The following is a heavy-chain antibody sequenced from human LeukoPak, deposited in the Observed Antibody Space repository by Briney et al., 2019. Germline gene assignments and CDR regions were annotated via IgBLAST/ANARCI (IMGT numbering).Heavy chain of an antibody. J-gene: IGHJ4*02. V-gene: IGHV2-70*11. Sequence: SGPTLVNPTQTLTLTCTFSGFSLSTSGVCVSWIRQPPGKALEWLARIDWDDDKYYSTSLKTRLTISKDTSKNQVVLTMTNMDPVDTATYCCARLRVGATYFDYWGQGTLVTVSS. D-gene: IGHD1-26*01. CDR2: IDWDDDK. CDR1: GFSLSTSGVC. CDR3: ARLRVGATYFDY.